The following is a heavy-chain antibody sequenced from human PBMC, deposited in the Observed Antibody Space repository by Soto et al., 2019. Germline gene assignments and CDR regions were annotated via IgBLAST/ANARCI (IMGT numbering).Heavy chain of an antibody. CDR2: IYYSGST. CDR1: GGSISSGGYY. V-gene: IGHV4-31*03. D-gene: IGHD6-6*01. J-gene: IGHJ5*02. Sequence: SETLSLTCTVSGGSISSGGYYWSWIRQHPGKGLEWIGYIYYSGSTYYNPSLKSRVTISVDTSKNQFSLRLSSVTAADTAVYYCARASLSSSPYPRGQGTPVTVSS. CDR3: ARASLSSSPYP.